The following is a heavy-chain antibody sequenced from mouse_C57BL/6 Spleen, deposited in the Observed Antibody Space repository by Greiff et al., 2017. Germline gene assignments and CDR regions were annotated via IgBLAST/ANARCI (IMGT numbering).Heavy chain of an antibody. J-gene: IGHJ2*01. Sequence: VQLQQSGPVLVKPGASVKMSCKASGYTFTDYYMNWVKQSHGKSLEWIGVINPYNGGTSYNQKFKGKATLTVDKSSSTAYMELNSLTSEDSAVYYCARGGLGYDYDDYFDYWGQGTTLTVSS. CDR3: ARGGLGYDYDDYFDY. CDR1: GYTFTDYY. CDR2: INPYNGGT. D-gene: IGHD2-4*01. V-gene: IGHV1-19*01.